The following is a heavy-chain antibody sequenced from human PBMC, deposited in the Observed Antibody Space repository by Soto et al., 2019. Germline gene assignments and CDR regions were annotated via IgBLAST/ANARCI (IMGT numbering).Heavy chain of an antibody. CDR3: AREIYSGYDLRAFDY. CDR1: GGSISSYY. D-gene: IGHD5-12*01. V-gene: IGHV4-59*01. Sequence: SETLSLTRTVSGGSISSYYWSWIRQPPGKGLEWIGYIYYSGSTNYNPSLKSRVTISVDTSKNQFSLKLSSVTAADTAVYYCAREIYSGYDLRAFDYWGQGTLVTVSS. CDR2: IYYSGST. J-gene: IGHJ4*02.